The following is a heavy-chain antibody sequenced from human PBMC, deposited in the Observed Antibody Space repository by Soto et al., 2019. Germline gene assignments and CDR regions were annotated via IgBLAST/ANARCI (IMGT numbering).Heavy chain of an antibody. CDR2: INPSGGST. J-gene: IGHJ3*02. CDR3: ARGGIAVAGSGPDAFDI. CDR1: GYTFTSYY. V-gene: IGHV1-46*01. D-gene: IGHD6-19*01. Sequence: GASVKVSCKASGYTFTSYYMHWVRQAPGQGLEWMGIINPSGGSTSYAQKFQGRVTMTRDTSTSTVYMELSSLRSEDTAVYYCARGGIAVAGSGPDAFDIWGQGTMVTVSS.